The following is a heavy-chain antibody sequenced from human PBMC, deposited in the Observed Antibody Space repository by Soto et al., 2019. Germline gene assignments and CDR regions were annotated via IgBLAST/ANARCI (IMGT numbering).Heavy chain of an antibody. J-gene: IGHJ6*02. CDR2: ISYDGSNK. D-gene: IGHD1-26*01. CDR3: AKLPGMSGSYYIYYYGMDV. CDR1: GFTFSSYG. Sequence: GGSLRLSCAASGFTFSSYGMHWVCQAPGKGLEWVAVISYDGSNKYYADSVKGRFTISRDNSKNTLYLQMNSLRAEDTAVYYCAKLPGMSGSYYIYYYGMDVWGHGSTVTVYS. V-gene: IGHV3-30*18.